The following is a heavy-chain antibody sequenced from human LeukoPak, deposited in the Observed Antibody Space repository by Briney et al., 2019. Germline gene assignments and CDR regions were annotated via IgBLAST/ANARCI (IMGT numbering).Heavy chain of an antibody. CDR3: ARRVVGATGGGIDY. Sequence: SETLSLTCTVSGGSISSSSYYWGWIRQPPGKGLEWIGSTYYSGSTYYNPSLKSRVTISVDTSKYQFSLKLSSVTAADTAVYYCARRVVGATGGGIDYWGQGTLVTVSS. J-gene: IGHJ4*02. CDR1: GGSISSSSYY. CDR2: TYYSGST. D-gene: IGHD1-26*01. V-gene: IGHV4-39*01.